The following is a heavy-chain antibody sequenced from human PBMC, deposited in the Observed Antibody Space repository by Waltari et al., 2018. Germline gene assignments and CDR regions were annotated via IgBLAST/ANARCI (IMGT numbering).Heavy chain of an antibody. Sequence: EVQLVESGGGLVQPGGSLRLSCAASGFTFSTYWMSWVRQAPGKGVEWVANRNQDGSEKYYVDSVKGRFTISRDNAKNSLYLQMNSLRAEDTAVYYCARDGWGVAATWYFDLWGRGTLVTVSS. CDR2: RNQDGSEK. V-gene: IGHV3-7*01. CDR1: GFTFSTYW. CDR3: ARDGWGVAATWYFDL. J-gene: IGHJ2*01. D-gene: IGHD2-15*01.